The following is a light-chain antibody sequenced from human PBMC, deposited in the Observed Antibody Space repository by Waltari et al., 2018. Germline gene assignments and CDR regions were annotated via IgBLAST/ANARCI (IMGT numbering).Light chain of an antibody. Sequence: QSALTQPASVSGSPGQSITISCTGTSSDIGRYNYVSWYQQHPGKAPNLIIYEVNNRPPGVSNRFSGSKSGSTASLTISGLQADDEADYYCCSFTSTLDVFGGGTKLTVL. CDR2: EVN. J-gene: IGLJ2*01. CDR1: SSDIGRYNY. V-gene: IGLV2-14*03. CDR3: CSFTSTLDV.